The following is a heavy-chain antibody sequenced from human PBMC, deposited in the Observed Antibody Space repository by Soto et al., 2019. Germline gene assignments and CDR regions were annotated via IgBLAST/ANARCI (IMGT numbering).Heavy chain of an antibody. CDR2: INHSGST. CDR3: ARGRPTMTRKNWFDP. Sequence: QVQLQQWGAGLLKPSETLSLTCAVYGGSFSGYYWSWIRQPPGKGLEWIGEINHSGSTNYNPSLKSRVTISVDTSKNQFSLKLSSVTAADTAVYYCARGRPTMTRKNWFDPWGQGTLVTVSS. J-gene: IGHJ5*02. V-gene: IGHV4-34*01. D-gene: IGHD4-17*01. CDR1: GGSFSGYY.